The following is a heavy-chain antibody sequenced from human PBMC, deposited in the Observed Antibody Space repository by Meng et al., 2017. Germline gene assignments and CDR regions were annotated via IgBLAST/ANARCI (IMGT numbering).Heavy chain of an antibody. CDR1: GFTFSSYA. D-gene: IGHD3-22*01. J-gene: IGHJ4*01. V-gene: IGHV3-23*01. Sequence: GESLKISCAASGFTFSSYAMSWVRQAPGKGLEWVSAISGSGGSTYYADSVKGRFTISRDNAKNSLYLQMNSLRAEDTAVYYCARGGGGYYDSSGYYYGDYWGHGTQVTVSS. CDR2: ISGSGGST. CDR3: ARGGGGYYDSSGYYYGDY.